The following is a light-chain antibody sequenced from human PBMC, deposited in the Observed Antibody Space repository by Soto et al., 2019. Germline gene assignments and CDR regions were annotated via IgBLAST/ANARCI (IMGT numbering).Light chain of an antibody. Sequence: EIVMTQSPATLSVSPGDRATLSCRASQNVNSNLAWYQQKPGQAPRLVIYGASARATGIPARFSGSGSGTEFTLTISSLQSEDFAVYYCQQYKNFWTFGQGTKVEIK. CDR1: QNVNSN. V-gene: IGKV3-15*01. CDR2: GAS. J-gene: IGKJ1*01. CDR3: QQYKNFWT.